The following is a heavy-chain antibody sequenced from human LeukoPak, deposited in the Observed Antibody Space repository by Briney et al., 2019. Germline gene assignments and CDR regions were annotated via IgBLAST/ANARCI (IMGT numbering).Heavy chain of an antibody. CDR1: GYTFTSYY. V-gene: IGHV1-46*01. CDR2: INPSGGST. Sequence: ASVKVSCKVSGYTFTSYYMHWVRQAPGQGLEWMGIINPSGGSTSYAQKFQGRVTMTRDTSTSTVYMELSSLRSEDTAVYYCARDGHYYDSSGYFVPSEYFDYWGQGTLVTVSS. CDR3: ARDGHYYDSSGYFVPSEYFDY. J-gene: IGHJ4*02. D-gene: IGHD3-22*01.